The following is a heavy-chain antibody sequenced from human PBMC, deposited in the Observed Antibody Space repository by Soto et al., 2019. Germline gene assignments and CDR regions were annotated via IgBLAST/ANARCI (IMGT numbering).Heavy chain of an antibody. CDR1: GASISSYY. CDR3: AIMAYDSSGYYSWFDP. J-gene: IGHJ5*02. D-gene: IGHD3-22*01. Sequence: XGTLSLTCTVSGASISSYYWSWIRQPPGKGLEWIGYIYYSGSTNYNPSLKSRVTISVDTSKNQFSLKLSSVTAADTAVYYCAIMAYDSSGYYSWFDPWGQGTLVTVSS. V-gene: IGHV4-59*01. CDR2: IYYSGST.